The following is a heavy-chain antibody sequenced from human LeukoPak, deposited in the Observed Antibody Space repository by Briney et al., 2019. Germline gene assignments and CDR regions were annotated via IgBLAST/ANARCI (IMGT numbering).Heavy chain of an antibody. D-gene: IGHD3-9*01. V-gene: IGHV3-21*01. J-gene: IGHJ4*02. CDR3: ARDDILSGSEGFDY. Sequence: SGGSLRLSCAASGFTFSSYAMHWVRQAPGKGLEWVSSTSSSSSYIYYADSVKGRFTISRDNAKNSLYLQMNSLRAEDTAVYYCARDDILSGSEGFDYWGQGTLVTVSS. CDR2: TSSSSSYI. CDR1: GFTFSSYA.